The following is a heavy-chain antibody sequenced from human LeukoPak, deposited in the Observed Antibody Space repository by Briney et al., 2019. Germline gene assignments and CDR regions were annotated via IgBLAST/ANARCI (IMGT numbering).Heavy chain of an antibody. CDR3: ATTYYYGSWSYYSVDY. J-gene: IGHJ4*02. CDR1: GGSFSGYY. D-gene: IGHD3-10*01. Sequence: SETLSLTCAVYGGSFSGYYWSWIRQPPGKGLEWIGEINHSGSTNYNPSLKSRVTISVDTSKNQFSLKLSSVTAADTAVYYCATTYYYGSWSYYSVDYWGQGTLVTVSS. V-gene: IGHV4-34*01. CDR2: INHSGST.